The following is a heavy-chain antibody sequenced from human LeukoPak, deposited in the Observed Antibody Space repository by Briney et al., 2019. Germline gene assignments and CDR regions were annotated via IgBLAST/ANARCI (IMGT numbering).Heavy chain of an antibody. D-gene: IGHD2-15*01. CDR3: ARVVSAGVYYYYYMDV. Sequence: ASVKVSCKASGGTFSSYAISWVRQASGQGLEWMGGIIPIFGTANYAQKFQGRVTITADESTSTAYMELSSLRSEDTAVYYCARVVSAGVYYYYYMDVWGKGTTVTVSS. J-gene: IGHJ6*03. CDR2: IIPIFGTA. CDR1: GGTFSSYA. V-gene: IGHV1-69*13.